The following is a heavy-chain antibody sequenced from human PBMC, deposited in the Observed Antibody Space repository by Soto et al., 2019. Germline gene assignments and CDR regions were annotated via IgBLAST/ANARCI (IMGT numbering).Heavy chain of an antibody. D-gene: IGHD2-15*01. J-gene: IGHJ4*02. Sequence: LSLTCTVSGGSINSNNYYWAWIRQPPGKGLAWIASIYYDGSTYYNPSLKSRVSISVDTSKNHFSLKLSSATAADTAVYYCAKVVVAATRHTDFDSWGQGTLVTVSS. V-gene: IGHV4-39*02. CDR2: IYYDGST. CDR1: GGSINSNNYY. CDR3: AKVVVAATRHTDFDS.